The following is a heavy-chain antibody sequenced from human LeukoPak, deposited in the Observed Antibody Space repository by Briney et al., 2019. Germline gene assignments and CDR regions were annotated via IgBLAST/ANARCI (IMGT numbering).Heavy chain of an antibody. CDR1: GFTFSSYG. D-gene: IGHD6-6*01. V-gene: IGHV3-30*18. J-gene: IGHJ6*02. Sequence: GGSLRLSCAASGFTFSSYGMHWVRQAPGKGLEWVAVISYDGSNKYYADSVKGRFTISRDNSKNTLYLQMNSLRAEDTAVYYCAKEYQYSSPGHYYYYGMDVWGQGTTVTVSS. CDR3: AKEYQYSSPGHYYYYGMDV. CDR2: ISYDGSNK.